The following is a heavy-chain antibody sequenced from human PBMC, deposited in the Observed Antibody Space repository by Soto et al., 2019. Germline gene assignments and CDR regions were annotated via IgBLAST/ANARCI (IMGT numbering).Heavy chain of an antibody. V-gene: IGHV4-34*01. Sequence: PSETLSLTCAVYGGSFSGYYWSWIRQPPGKGLEWIGEINHSGSTNYNPSLKSRVTISVDTSKNQFSLKLSSVTAADTAVYYCARYCSSTSCHYRNYFDYWGQGTLVTVSS. CDR2: INHSGST. D-gene: IGHD2-2*01. CDR3: ARYCSSTSCHYRNYFDY. CDR1: GGSFSGYY. J-gene: IGHJ4*02.